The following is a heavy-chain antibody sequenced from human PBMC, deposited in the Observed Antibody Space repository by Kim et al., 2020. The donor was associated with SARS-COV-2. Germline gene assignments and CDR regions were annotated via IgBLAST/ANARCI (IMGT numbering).Heavy chain of an antibody. CDR2: IIPFIDTP. V-gene: IGHV1-69*04. D-gene: IGHD6-6*01. Sequence: SVKVSCKASGCSFSNYAISWVRQAPGQGLEWVGRIIPFIDTPNYSQKFQDRVTITADTSTSTAYMELRSLISNDTAIYYCARDRPSRPSVRNGFDIWGQGTRVSVSS. J-gene: IGHJ3*02. CDR1: GCSFSNYA. CDR3: ARDRPSRPSVRNGFDI.